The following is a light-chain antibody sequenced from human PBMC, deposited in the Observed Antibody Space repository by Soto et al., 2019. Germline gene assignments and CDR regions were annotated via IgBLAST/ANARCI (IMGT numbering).Light chain of an antibody. Sequence: QSVLTQPASVSGSPGQSITISCTGTSSDVGSYNLVSWYQHRPGTAPKLLIFEGNQRPSGVSNRFSASKSGNTASLTISGLQSEDEAAYYCRSIEKTQRYVFGTGTKVTVL. CDR1: SSDVGSYNL. J-gene: IGLJ1*01. CDR3: RSIEKTQRYV. CDR2: EGN. V-gene: IGLV2-23*01.